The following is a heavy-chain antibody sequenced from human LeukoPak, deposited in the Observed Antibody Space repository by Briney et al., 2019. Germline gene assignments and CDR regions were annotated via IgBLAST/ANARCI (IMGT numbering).Heavy chain of an antibody. D-gene: IGHD4/OR15-4a*01. CDR1: GYTFTSYG. V-gene: IGHV1-18*01. J-gene: IGHJ3*02. CDR3: ASVLGQRDAFDI. Sequence: ASVKVSCKASGYTFTSYGFSWVRQPPGQGLEWMGWISAYNGNTNYAQKLQGRVTMTTDTSTSTAYMELRSLRSDDTAVYYCASVLGQRDAFDIWGQGTMVTVSA. CDR2: ISAYNGNT.